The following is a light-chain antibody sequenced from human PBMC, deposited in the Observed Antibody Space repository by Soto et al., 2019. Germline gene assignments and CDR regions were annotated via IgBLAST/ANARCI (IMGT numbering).Light chain of an antibody. V-gene: IGKV3-20*01. CDR3: QQYSSSPRP. J-gene: IGKJ1*01. CDR1: RSASNY. Sequence: IVLTQSPATLPVSQAQSATLSFRASRSASNYLAWYQQNPGQAPRLLIYGASSRATGIPDRFSGSGSGTDFPLPISRLEPEDLAVSYCQQYSSSPRPFGQGTKV. CDR2: GAS.